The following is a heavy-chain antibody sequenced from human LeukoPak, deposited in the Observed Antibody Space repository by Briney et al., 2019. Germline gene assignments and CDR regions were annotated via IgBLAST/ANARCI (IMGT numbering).Heavy chain of an antibody. CDR1: GFTFSSYG. CDR2: IRYDGGKE. CDR3: APTEEKQQLDP. D-gene: IGHD6-13*01. J-gene: IGHJ5*02. Sequence: PGRSLRLSCAASGFTFSSYGMHWVRLAPGQGLEWVALIRYDGGKEYYADSVKGRFTISRDNSKNTLYLQMNSLRAEDTAVYYCAPTEEKQQLDPWGQGTLVTVSS. V-gene: IGHV3-33*01.